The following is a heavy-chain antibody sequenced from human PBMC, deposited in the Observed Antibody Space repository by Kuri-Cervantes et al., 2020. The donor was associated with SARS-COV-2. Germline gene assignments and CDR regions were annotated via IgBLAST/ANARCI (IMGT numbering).Heavy chain of an antibody. D-gene: IGHD1-26*01. CDR1: GFTFSSYS. CDR3: AGSGSLDY. V-gene: IGHV3-48*02. Sequence: GGSLRLSCAASGFTFSSYSMNWVRQAPGKGLEWVAYINDRGSSIYYADSVKGRFTISRDNARNSLYLQMDSLTDDDAAVYYCAGSGSLDYWGQGTLVTVSS. J-gene: IGHJ4*02. CDR2: INDRGSSI.